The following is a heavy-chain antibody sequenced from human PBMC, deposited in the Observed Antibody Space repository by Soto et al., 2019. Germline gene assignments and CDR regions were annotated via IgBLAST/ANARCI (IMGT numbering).Heavy chain of an antibody. V-gene: IGHV3-23*01. CDR1: GFTFSSYA. J-gene: IGHJ6*02. CDR2: IRSSGDRT. D-gene: IGHD1-1*01. CDR3: AKQQGPGTPYYYAMDV. Sequence: EVQLLESGGGLVQPGGSLRLSCAASGFTFSSYAMSWVRQAPGKGLEWVSVIRSSGDRTYYADSVKGRFTISRDNSKNTLYMQMTSQRAEDTAVYYCAKQQGPGTPYYYAMDVWGQGTTVTVSS.